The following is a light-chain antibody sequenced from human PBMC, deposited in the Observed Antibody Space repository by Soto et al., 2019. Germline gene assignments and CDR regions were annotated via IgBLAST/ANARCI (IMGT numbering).Light chain of an antibody. V-gene: IGLV1-40*01. CDR2: GNN. CDR1: SSNLGAGYD. Sequence: QAVVTQPPSVSGAPGQRVTISCTGSSSNLGAGYDVHWYQQFPGKVPKLLIYGNNNRPSGVPDRFFGAKSGTSASLAIIGLQAEDEADYYCQSFDSSLKSVLFGGGTKLTVL. J-gene: IGLJ2*01. CDR3: QSFDSSLKSVL.